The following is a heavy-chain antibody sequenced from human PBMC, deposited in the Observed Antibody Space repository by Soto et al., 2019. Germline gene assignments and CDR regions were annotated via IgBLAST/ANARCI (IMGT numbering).Heavy chain of an antibody. CDR2: ISYDGSNK. CDR1: GFTFRSYA. J-gene: IGHJ4*02. Sequence: LRLSCAASGFTFRSYAMHWVRQAPGKGLEWVAVISYDGSNKYYADSVKGRFTISRDNSKNTLYLQMNSLRAEDTAVYYCAREREDTYYFDYWGQGTLVTVS. V-gene: IGHV3-30-3*01. D-gene: IGHD2-15*01. CDR3: AREREDTYYFDY.